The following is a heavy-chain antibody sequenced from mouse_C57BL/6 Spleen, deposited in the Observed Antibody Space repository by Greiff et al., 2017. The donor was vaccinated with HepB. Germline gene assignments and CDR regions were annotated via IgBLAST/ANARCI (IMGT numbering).Heavy chain of an antibody. V-gene: IGHV1-49*01. CDR3: ARFRQSDGLLG. CDR1: YFAFMASA. D-gene: IGHD1-1*01. CDR2: FTMYSDAT. Sequence: LQESGAELVRPGSSVKLSCTDSYFAFMASAMHWVKQRPGHGLEWIGSFTMYSDATEYSANFKGKATLTANTSSSTAYMELSSLTAEDSAVSCCARFRQSDGLLGWGQGTLVTVSA. J-gene: IGHJ3*01.